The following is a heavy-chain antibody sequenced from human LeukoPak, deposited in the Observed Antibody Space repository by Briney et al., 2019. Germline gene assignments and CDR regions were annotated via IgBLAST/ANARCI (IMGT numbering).Heavy chain of an antibody. CDR1: GFTFSSYG. V-gene: IGHV3-30*03. CDR3: ALDPYYGSGSPEY. Sequence: GRSLRLSCAASGFTFSSYGMHWVRHAPGKGLEWVAVISYDGSNKYYADSVKGRFAISRDNSKNTLFLQMNNLRAEDTAVYYCALDPYYGSGSPEYWGQGTLVTVSS. CDR2: ISYDGSNK. D-gene: IGHD3-10*01. J-gene: IGHJ4*02.